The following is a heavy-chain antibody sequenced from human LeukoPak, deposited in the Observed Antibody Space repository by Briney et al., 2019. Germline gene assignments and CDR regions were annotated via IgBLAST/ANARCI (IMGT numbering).Heavy chain of an antibody. Sequence: PGGSLRLSCAASGFTFSSFSMDWVRQAPGKGLEWVSSISSSGSYIYYADSVKGRFPISRDNAKKSLYLQMNSLRAEDTALYYCARVVAGRYYYMDVWGKGTTVTVSS. V-gene: IGHV3-21*01. CDR2: ISSSGSYI. CDR1: GFTFSSFS. D-gene: IGHD2-15*01. J-gene: IGHJ6*03. CDR3: ARVVAGRYYYMDV.